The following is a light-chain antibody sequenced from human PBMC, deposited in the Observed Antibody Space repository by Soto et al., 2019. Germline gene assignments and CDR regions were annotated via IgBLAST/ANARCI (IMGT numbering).Light chain of an antibody. CDR1: QSISSY. J-gene: IGKJ1*01. Sequence: DIQMTQSPSSLSAYVGDRVTISCRASQSISSYLNWYQQKPGKAPKLLIYDASNLETGVPSRFSGSGSGTDFTFTISSLQPEDIATYYCQQYDNLPRTFGQGTKVDIK. V-gene: IGKV1-33*01. CDR2: DAS. CDR3: QQYDNLPRT.